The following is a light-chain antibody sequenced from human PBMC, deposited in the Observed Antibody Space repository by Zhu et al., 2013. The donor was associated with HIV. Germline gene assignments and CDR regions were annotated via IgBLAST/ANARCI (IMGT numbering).Light chain of an antibody. CDR2: DVT. CDR3: CSYAGSSTSV. V-gene: IGLV2-14*01. CDR1: PSDIGGSNF. J-gene: IGLJ2*01. Sequence: QSALTQPASVSGSPGQSITISCTGTPSDIGGSNFVSWFQQLPTKAPKLIIFDVTDRPSGVSNRFSGSKSGNTASLTISGLQDDDEADYYCCSYAGSSTSVFGGGTKLTVL.